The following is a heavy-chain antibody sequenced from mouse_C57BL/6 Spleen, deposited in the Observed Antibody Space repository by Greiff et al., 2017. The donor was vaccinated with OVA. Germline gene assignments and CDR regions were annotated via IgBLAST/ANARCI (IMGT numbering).Heavy chain of an antibody. V-gene: IGHV1-82*01. CDR2: IYPGDGDT. CDR1: GYAFSSSW. CDR3: ANYYGSSYD. J-gene: IGHJ2*01. D-gene: IGHD1-1*01. Sequence: VQLQQSGPELVKPGASVKISCTASGYAFSSSWMNWVKQRPGKGLEWIGRIYPGDGDTNYTGKLKGKTTLTADKSSSTAYMQLSSLTSEDAAVYFVANYYGSSYDWGQGTTLTVSS.